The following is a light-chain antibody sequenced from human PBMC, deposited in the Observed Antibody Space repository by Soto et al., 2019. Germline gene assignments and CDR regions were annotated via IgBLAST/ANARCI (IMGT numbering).Light chain of an antibody. CDR3: SSYTSGSTLYV. J-gene: IGLJ1*01. CDR2: KAS. CDR1: SSDVGGYDY. Sequence: LTQPASVSGSPGQSITISCTGTSSDVGGYDYVSWYQQHPGKAPRLMIYKASNRPSGVSHRFSGSRSGNTASLTISGLQAEDEADYSCSSYTSGSTLYVFGTGTKVTVL. V-gene: IGLV2-14*01.